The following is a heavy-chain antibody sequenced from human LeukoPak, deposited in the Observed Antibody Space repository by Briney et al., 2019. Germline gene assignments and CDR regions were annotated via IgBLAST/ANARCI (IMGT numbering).Heavy chain of an antibody. CDR2: IWYDGSNK. Sequence: PGGSLRLSCAASGFTFSSYGMHWVRQAPGKGLEWVAVIWYDGSNKYYADSVKGRFTISRDNSKNTLYLQMNSLRAEDTAVYYCARDSSGWSGGGYFDYWGQGTLVTVSS. J-gene: IGHJ4*02. CDR1: GFTFSSYG. V-gene: IGHV3-33*01. CDR3: ARDSSGWSGGGYFDY. D-gene: IGHD6-19*01.